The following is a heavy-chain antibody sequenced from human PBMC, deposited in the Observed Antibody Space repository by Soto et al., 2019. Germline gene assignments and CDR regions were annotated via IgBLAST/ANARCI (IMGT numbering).Heavy chain of an antibody. D-gene: IGHD2-15*01. V-gene: IGHV3-7*03. CDR2: IKQDGSEN. CDR3: AICGTDICYAFDY. J-gene: IGHJ4*02. Sequence: EVQLVESGGGLAQPGGSLRLSCVGSGFIFSTYWMSWVRQAPGKGPEWVANIKQDGSENQYVDSVRGRFTISRDNAKNALYLQMNSLRAEDAGVYYCAICGTDICYAFDYWGQGTLVTVS. CDR1: GFIFSTYW.